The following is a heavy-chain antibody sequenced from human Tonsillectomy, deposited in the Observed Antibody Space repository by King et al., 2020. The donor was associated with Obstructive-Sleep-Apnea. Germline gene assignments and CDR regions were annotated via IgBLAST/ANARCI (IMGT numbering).Heavy chain of an antibody. V-gene: IGHV2-70*11. D-gene: IGHD6-13*01. CDR3: ARIRLSSSFNYLDY. Sequence: TLKESGPALVKPTQTLTLTCTFSGFSLSTSGMCVSWIRQPPGKALEWLARIDWDGDEYYSTSLKSRLSVSKDTSKNQVVLTMTNMDPVDTATYYCARIRLSSSFNYLDYWGQGALVTVSS. CDR1: GFSLSTSGMC. J-gene: IGHJ4*02. CDR2: IDWDGDE.